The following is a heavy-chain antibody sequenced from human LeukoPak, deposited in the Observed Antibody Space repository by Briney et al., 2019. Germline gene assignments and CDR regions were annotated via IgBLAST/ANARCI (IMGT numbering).Heavy chain of an antibody. J-gene: IGHJ4*02. CDR3: ARDREHSSSWYYFDY. CDR2: VYTSGST. V-gene: IGHV4-4*07. CDR1: GGPISSYY. D-gene: IGHD6-13*01. Sequence: SETLSLTCTVSGGPISSYYWSWIRQPAGKGLELIGRVYTSGSTNYNPSLKSRVTMSVDTSKNQFSLKLSSVTAADTAVYYCARDREHSSSWYYFDYWGQGTLVTVSS.